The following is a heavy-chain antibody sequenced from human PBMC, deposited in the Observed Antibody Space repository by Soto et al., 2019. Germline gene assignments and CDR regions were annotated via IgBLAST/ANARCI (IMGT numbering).Heavy chain of an antibody. V-gene: IGHV1-18*04. Sequence: QDQLVQSGAEVKKPGASVKVSCKASVFTSSGISWCRQPPGQRLEWMGWISTHNGNTIYARKFQGRVIMTMDTSTTTVYMELRSLRPDDAAVYLCAREGILGLFDAYDLWGQGTMVTVSS. CDR2: ISTHNGNT. D-gene: IGHD3-3*01. CDR1: VFTSSG. J-gene: IGHJ3*01. CDR3: AREGILGLFDAYDL.